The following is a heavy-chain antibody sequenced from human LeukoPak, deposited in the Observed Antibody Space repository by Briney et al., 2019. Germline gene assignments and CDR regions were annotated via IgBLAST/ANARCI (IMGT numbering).Heavy chain of an antibody. V-gene: IGHV3-30*02. J-gene: IGHJ4*02. Sequence: GGSLRLSCAASGFTFSSYGMHWVRQAPGKGLEWVAFIRYDGSNKYYADSVKGRFTISRDNSKNTLHLQMNSLRAEDTAVYYCAKTMSPYYYDSSGFWGQGTLVTVSS. CDR3: AKTMSPYYYDSSGF. D-gene: IGHD3-22*01. CDR1: GFTFSSYG. CDR2: IRYDGSNK.